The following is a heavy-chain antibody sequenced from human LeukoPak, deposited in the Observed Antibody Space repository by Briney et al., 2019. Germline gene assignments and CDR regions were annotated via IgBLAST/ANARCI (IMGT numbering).Heavy chain of an antibody. Sequence: TGGSLRLSCAASGFTFSSYSMNWVRQAPGKGLEWVSAISSSSSYMYYADSVKGRFTISRDNAKNSLYLQMHSLRAEDTAVYYCARSPTPYRGDLGYWGQGTLVTVSS. J-gene: IGHJ4*02. V-gene: IGHV3-21*01. D-gene: IGHD4-23*01. CDR2: ISSSSSYM. CDR1: GFTFSSYS. CDR3: ARSPTPYRGDLGY.